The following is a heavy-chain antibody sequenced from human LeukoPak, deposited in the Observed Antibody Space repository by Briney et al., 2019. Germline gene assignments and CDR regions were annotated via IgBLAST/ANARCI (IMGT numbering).Heavy chain of an antibody. J-gene: IGHJ5*02. CDR3: ARETTVTGWFDP. Sequence: PGGSLRLSCAASGFIFSSNRMHWVRQPPGKGLVWVSRINSDGSSTSYADSVKGRLTISRDNAKNTLYLQMNSLRAEDTAVYYCARETTVTGWFDPWGQGTLVTVSS. V-gene: IGHV3-74*01. D-gene: IGHD4-17*01. CDR1: GFIFSSNR. CDR2: INSDGSST.